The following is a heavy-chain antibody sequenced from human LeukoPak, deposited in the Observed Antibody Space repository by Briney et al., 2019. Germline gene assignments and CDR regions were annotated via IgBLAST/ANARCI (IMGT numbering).Heavy chain of an antibody. CDR3: AKDSDDYYGSGSEFDY. CDR2: LSSSGGST. V-gene: IGHV3-23*01. D-gene: IGHD3-10*01. Sequence: GGSLRLSCTASGLSLNNYAMSWVRQVPGKGLEWVSALSSSGGSTYYADSVKGRFTISRDNSKNTLYLQMSSLRAEDTAVYYCAKDSDDYYGSGSEFDYWGQGTLVTVSS. J-gene: IGHJ4*02. CDR1: GLSLNNYA.